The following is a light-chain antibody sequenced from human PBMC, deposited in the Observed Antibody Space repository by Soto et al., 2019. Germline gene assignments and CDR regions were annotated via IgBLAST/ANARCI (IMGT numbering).Light chain of an antibody. CDR1: QSVSSN. Sequence: EIVMTQSPATLSVSPGARATLSCRASQSVSSNLAWYQQKPGQAPRLLIYGASTRATGIPARFSGSGSGTEFTLTISSLQSEDFAVYYCQQYNNRPPLTCGGGTKVETK. J-gene: IGKJ4*01. CDR2: GAS. V-gene: IGKV3-15*01. CDR3: QQYNNRPPLT.